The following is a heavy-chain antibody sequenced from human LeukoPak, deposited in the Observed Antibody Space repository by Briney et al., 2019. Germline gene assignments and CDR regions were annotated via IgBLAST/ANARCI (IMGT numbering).Heavy chain of an antibody. Sequence: GGSLRLSCAASGFTVSSNYMSWVRQAPGKGLEWVSVIYSGGSTYHADSVKGRFTISRDNSKNTLYLQMNSLRAEDTAVYYCARSPLQAVAGIFVDYWGQGTLVTVSS. V-gene: IGHV3-66*01. J-gene: IGHJ4*02. CDR2: IYSGGST. D-gene: IGHD6-19*01. CDR3: ARSPLQAVAGIFVDY. CDR1: GFTVSSNY.